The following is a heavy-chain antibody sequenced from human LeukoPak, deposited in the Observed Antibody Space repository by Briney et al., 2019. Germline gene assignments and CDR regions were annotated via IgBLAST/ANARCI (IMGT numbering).Heavy chain of an antibody. V-gene: IGHV3-21*01. CDR2: ISSSSSYI. D-gene: IGHD5-24*01. CDR3: ARSRDGYPFDY. Sequence: KPGGFLRLSCAASGFTFSSYSMNWVRQAPGKGLEWVSSISSSSSYIYYADSVKGRFTISRDNAKNSLYLQMNSLRAEDTAVYYCARSRDGYPFDYWGQGTLVTVSS. CDR1: GFTFSSYS. J-gene: IGHJ4*02.